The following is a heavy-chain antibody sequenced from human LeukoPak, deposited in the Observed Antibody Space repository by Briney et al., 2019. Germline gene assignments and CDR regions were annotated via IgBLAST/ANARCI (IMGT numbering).Heavy chain of an antibody. D-gene: IGHD6-13*01. CDR3: ARDGGSSWYVRDWFDP. CDR2: INPNSGGT. V-gene: IGHV1-2*02. Sequence: ASVKVSCKASGYTLTGYYMHWVRQAPGQGLEWMGWINPNSGGTNYAQKFQGRVTMTRDTSISTAYMELSRLRSDDTAVYYCARDGGSSWYVRDWFDPWGQGTLVTVSS. CDR1: GYTLTGYY. J-gene: IGHJ5*02.